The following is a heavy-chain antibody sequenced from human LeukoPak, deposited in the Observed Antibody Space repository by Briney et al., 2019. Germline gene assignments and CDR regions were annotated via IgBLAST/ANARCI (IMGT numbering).Heavy chain of an antibody. Sequence: PGGSLRLSCAASGFTFSSYAMHWVRQAPGKGLEWVAVISYDGSNKYYADSVKGRFTISRDNSKNTLYLQMNSLRAEDTAVYYCARGGRGEGRSSPFTIWGQGTLVTVSS. CDR2: ISYDGSNK. D-gene: IGHD6-13*01. V-gene: IGHV3-30*04. J-gene: IGHJ4*02. CDR1: GFTFSSYA. CDR3: ARGGRGEGRSSPFTI.